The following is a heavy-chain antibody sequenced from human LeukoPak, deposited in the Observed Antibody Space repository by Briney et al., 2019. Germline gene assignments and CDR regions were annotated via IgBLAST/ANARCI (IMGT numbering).Heavy chain of an antibody. J-gene: IGHJ4*02. CDR3: ATPSSSWYSGFDY. Sequence: SETLSLTCTVSDDSIGDYYWSWIRQSAGKGLEWIGRVHLSGKRDYNPSLKSRVDMSVDTSKRQISLKLSSMTAADTAVYYCATPSSSWYSGFDYWGQGTLVTVSS. CDR1: DDSIGDYY. D-gene: IGHD6-13*01. V-gene: IGHV4-4*07. CDR2: VHLSGKR.